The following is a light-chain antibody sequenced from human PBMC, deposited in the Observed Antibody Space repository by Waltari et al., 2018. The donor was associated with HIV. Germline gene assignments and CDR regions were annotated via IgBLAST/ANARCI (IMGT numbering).Light chain of an antibody. J-gene: IGLJ3*02. CDR2: DVS. CDR3: CSYAGNYPGV. Sequence: QSPLTQPRSVSGSPGQSVTISCTGTYSDIGRYNYVSWYQQHPGKAPKLMIFDVSSRSAGDPYRFSGSKSCTTASLIISGLQAEDEADYYCCSYAGNYPGVFGGGTKLTVL. V-gene: IGLV2-11*01. CDR1: YSDIGRYNY.